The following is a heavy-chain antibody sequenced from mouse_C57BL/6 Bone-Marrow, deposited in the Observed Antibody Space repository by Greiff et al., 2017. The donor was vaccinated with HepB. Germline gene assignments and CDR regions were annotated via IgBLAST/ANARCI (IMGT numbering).Heavy chain of an antibody. V-gene: IGHV1-39*01. CDR2: INPNYGTT. J-gene: IGHJ1*03. Sequence: EVKLVESGPELVKPGASVKISCKASGYSFTDYNMNWVKQSNGKSLEWIGVINPNYGTTSYNQKFKGKATLTVDQSSSTAYMQLNSLTSEDSAVYYCALITTGWYFDVWGTGTTVTVSS. CDR1: GYSFTDYN. D-gene: IGHD1-1*01. CDR3: ALITTGWYFDV.